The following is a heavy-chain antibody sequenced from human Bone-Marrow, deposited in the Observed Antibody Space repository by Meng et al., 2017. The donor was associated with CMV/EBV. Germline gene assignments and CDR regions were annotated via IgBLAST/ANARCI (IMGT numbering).Heavy chain of an antibody. V-gene: IGHV4-59*01. J-gene: IGHJ6*02. D-gene: IGHD3-10*01. Sequence: SETLSLTCTVSGGSISSYYWSWIRQPPGKGLEWIGYIYYSGSTNYNPSLKSRVTISVDTSKNQFSLKLSSVTAADTAVYYCARVYGSGSYESYYYYVMAVGGQGTTVTVSS. CDR2: IYYSGST. CDR3: ARVYGSGSYESYYYYVMAV. CDR1: GGSISSYY.